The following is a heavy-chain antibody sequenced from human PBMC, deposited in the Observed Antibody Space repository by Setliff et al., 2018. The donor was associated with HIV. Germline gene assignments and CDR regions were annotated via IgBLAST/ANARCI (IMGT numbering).Heavy chain of an antibody. V-gene: IGHV4-39*07. J-gene: IGHJ4*02. Sequence: PSETLSLTCTVSGGSINSTSYYWTWIRQSPGKGLEWIGEINHRGSTNYNPSLKSRVTVSVDTSKNQFSLKLGSVTAADTAVYYCARESPSSSWFYFDFWGQGTLVTVSS. CDR2: INHRGST. D-gene: IGHD6-13*01. CDR3: ARESPSSSWFYFDF. CDR1: GGSINSTSYY.